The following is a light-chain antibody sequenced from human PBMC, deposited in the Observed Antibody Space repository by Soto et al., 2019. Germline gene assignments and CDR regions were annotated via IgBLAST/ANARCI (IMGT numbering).Light chain of an antibody. Sequence: EIVLTQSPGTLSFSPLERATLSFSSSQSVSSSYLAWYQQKPGQAPRLLIYGASSRATGIPDRFSGSGSGTDFTLTISRLEPEDFAVYYCQKYGSSLITFGQGTRLEIK. CDR2: GAS. CDR3: QKYGSSLIT. J-gene: IGKJ5*01. V-gene: IGKV3-20*01. CDR1: QSVSSSY.